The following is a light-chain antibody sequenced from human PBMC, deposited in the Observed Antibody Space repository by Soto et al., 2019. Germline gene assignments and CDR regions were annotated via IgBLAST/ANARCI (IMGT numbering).Light chain of an antibody. CDR3: QSYDGSLTAVYV. J-gene: IGLJ1*01. CDR2: RNT. V-gene: IGLV1-40*01. Sequence: QSALTQPPSVSGAPGQRVTISCTESSSNIGAGYDVHWYQQLPETAPKLLIYRNTNRPSGVPDRFSGSKSGTSASLAITGLQAEDEADYYCQSYDGSLTAVYVFGTGTQLTVL. CDR1: SSNIGAGYD.